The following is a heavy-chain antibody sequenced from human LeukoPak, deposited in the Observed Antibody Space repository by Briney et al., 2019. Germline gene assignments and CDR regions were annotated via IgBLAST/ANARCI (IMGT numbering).Heavy chain of an antibody. D-gene: IGHD6-6*01. J-gene: IGHJ4*02. CDR3: ARRTYSSSSSLFDY. Sequence: GASVKVSCKASGGTFSSYAISWVRQAPGQGLEWMGGIIPIFGTANYAQKFQGRVTITADESTSTAYMELRSLRSDDTAFYYCARRTYSSSSSLFDYWGQGTLVTVSS. V-gene: IGHV1-69*13. CDR1: GGTFSSYA. CDR2: IIPIFGTA.